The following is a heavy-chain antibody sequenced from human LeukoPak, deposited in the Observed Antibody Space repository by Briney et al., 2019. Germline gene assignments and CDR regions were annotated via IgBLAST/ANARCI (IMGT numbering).Heavy chain of an antibody. Sequence: GASVKVSCKASGGTFSSYAISWVRQAPGQGLEWMGGIIPIFGTANYAQKFQGRVTITADKSTSTAYMELSSLRSEDTAVYYCARSYAGYCSGGSCYLDVWGKGTTVTISS. CDR3: ARSYAGYCSGGSCYLDV. CDR1: GGTFSSYA. V-gene: IGHV1-69*06. J-gene: IGHJ6*03. CDR2: IIPIFGTA. D-gene: IGHD2-15*01.